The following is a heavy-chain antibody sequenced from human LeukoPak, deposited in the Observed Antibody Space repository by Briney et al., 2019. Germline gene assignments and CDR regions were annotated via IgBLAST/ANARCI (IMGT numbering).Heavy chain of an antibody. J-gene: IGHJ4*02. CDR3: ARGTSEWGYSGYDWDY. V-gene: IGHV4-34*01. Sequence: SETLSLTCAVYDGSFIGYYWSWIRQPPGKGLEWIGEINHSGSTNYNPSLKSRVTISLDTSKNQFSLKMRSVTAADTAVYYCARGTSEWGYSGYDWDYWGQGTLVTVSS. CDR2: INHSGST. CDR1: DGSFIGYY. D-gene: IGHD5-12*01.